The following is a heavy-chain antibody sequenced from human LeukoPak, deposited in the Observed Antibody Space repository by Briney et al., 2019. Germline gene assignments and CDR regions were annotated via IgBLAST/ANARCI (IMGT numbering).Heavy chain of an antibody. J-gene: IGHJ4*02. CDR2: NYRGGST. V-gene: IGHV3-53*05. CDR1: GFSLRRSY. D-gene: IGHD6-19*01. CDR3: AKVGQDLPVAGTFDY. Sequence: GRSLSLSCAASGFSLRRSYITWARQARGKGLEWVSVNYRGGSTNYADSVKGRFTISRDNSKKTVYLQMNRLRPEDTAVYYCAKVGQDLPVAGTFDYWGQGTLVSVSS.